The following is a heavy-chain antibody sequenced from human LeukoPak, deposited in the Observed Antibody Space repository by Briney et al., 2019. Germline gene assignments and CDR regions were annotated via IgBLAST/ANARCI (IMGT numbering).Heavy chain of an antibody. D-gene: IGHD6-6*01. Sequence: GGSLRLSCAASGFTFSDYCMSWIRQAPGKGLEWVSYISSSGSTIYYADSVKGRFTISRDNAKNSLYLQMNSLRAEDTAVYYCARGARIAARPDWFDPWGQGTLVTVSS. CDR3: ARGARIAARPDWFDP. J-gene: IGHJ5*02. V-gene: IGHV3-11*01. CDR1: GFTFSDYC. CDR2: ISSSGSTI.